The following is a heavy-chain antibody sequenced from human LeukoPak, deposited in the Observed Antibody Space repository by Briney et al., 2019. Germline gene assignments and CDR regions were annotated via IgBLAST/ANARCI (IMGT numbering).Heavy chain of an antibody. CDR2: IYTSGST. D-gene: IGHD2-15*01. J-gene: IGHJ6*02. Sequence: SETLSLTCTVSGGSISSYYWSWIRQPAGKGLEWIGRIYTSGSTNYNPSLKSRVTMSVDTSKNQFSLKLSSVTAADTAVYYCARDRDYCSGGSCYSPFLVEYYYYGMDVWGQGTTVTVSS. CDR1: GGSISSYY. CDR3: ARDRDYCSGGSCYSPFLVEYYYYGMDV. V-gene: IGHV4-4*07.